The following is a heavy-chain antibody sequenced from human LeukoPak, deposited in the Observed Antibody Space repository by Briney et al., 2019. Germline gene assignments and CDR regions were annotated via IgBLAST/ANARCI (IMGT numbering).Heavy chain of an antibody. CDR2: MNPNNSDI. J-gene: IGHJ6*02. CDR1: GYTFTSYH. Sequence: ASVKVSCKASGYTFTSYHINWVRQATGQGLEWVGWMNPNNSDIGYAQKFQGRVTMTRDTSTSTVYMELSSLRSEDTAVYYCARERLVGFIVVVPAAMLMDVWGQGTTVTVSS. CDR3: ARERLVGFIVVVPAAMLMDV. V-gene: IGHV1-8*01. D-gene: IGHD2-2*01.